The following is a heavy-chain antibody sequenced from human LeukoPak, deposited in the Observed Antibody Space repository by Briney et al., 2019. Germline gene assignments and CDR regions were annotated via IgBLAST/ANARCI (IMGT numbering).Heavy chain of an antibody. J-gene: IGHJ4*02. CDR3: ANGLDYGGY. D-gene: IGHD4-17*01. CDR2: IRGSGGST. V-gene: IGHV3-23*01. CDR1: GLTFSSYA. Sequence: GGSLRLSCAASGLTFSSYAMSWVRQAPGKGLEWVSAIRGSGGSTYYADSVKRRFTISRDNSKNTLYLQMNSLRAEDTAVYYCANGLDYGGYWGQGTLVTVSS.